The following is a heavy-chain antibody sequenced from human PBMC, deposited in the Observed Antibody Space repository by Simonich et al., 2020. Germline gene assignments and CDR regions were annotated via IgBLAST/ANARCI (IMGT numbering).Heavy chain of an antibody. V-gene: IGHV1-2*02. CDR2: INPNRGGT. J-gene: IGHJ6*03. CDR3: ARDLRGSYYYYYYMDV. CDR1: GYTFTGYY. D-gene: IGHD1-26*01. Sequence: QVQLVQSGAEVKKPGASVKVSCTASGYTFTGYYMHWVRQAPGQGLEWMGWINPNRGGTNYAQKFQGRVTMTRDTSISTAYMELSRLRSDDTAVYYCARDLRGSYYYYYYMDVWGKGTTVTVSS.